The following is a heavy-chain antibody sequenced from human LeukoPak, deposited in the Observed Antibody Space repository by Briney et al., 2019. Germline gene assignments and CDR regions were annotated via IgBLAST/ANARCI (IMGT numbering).Heavy chain of an antibody. V-gene: IGHV3-74*01. CDR3: ARVSVAGGF. CDR1: GYTFSSYW. J-gene: IGHJ4*02. CDR2: IYSDGSST. D-gene: IGHD6-19*01. Sequence: GGSLRLSCAASGYTFSSYWMHWVRQAPGKGLVWVSRIYSDGSSTNYADSVKGRFTISRDDSKNTLYLQMSSLRAEDTAVYYCARVSVAGGFWGQGTLVTVSS.